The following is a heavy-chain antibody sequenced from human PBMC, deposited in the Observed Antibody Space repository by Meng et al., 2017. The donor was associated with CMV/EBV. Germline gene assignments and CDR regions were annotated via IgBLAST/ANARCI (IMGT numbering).Heavy chain of an antibody. V-gene: IGHV4-61*02. CDR2: IYTSGST. D-gene: IGHD3-22*01. Sequence: GQHAESGPGPVMPSQTLSLTCTFSGGSISRGSYYWSWIRQPAGKGLEWIGRIYTSGSTNYNPSLKSRVTISVDTSKNQFYLKLSSVTAADTAVYYCAREVVVITPYNWFDPWGQGTLVTVSS. CDR1: GGSISRGSYY. J-gene: IGHJ5*02. CDR3: AREVVVITPYNWFDP.